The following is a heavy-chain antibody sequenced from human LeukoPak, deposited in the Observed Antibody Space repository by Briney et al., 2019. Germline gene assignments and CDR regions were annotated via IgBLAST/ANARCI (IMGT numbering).Heavy chain of an antibody. D-gene: IGHD3-10*01. J-gene: IGHJ4*02. Sequence: PGGSLRLSCAGSGFTFSNHWMHWFRQAPGKVLVWVSRINDDGSTTNHADSVKGRFTISRDNAKSTLCLQMNSLTAEDTAVYYCARDLVYGSGSLGYWGQGTLVTVSS. CDR1: GFTFSNHW. CDR2: INDDGSTT. V-gene: IGHV3-74*01. CDR3: ARDLVYGSGSLGY.